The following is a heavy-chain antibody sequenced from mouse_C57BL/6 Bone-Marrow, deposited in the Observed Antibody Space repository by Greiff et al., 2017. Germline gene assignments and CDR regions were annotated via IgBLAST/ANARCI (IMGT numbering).Heavy chain of an antibody. CDR3: ARGYYGSSSYFDY. D-gene: IGHD1-1*01. CDR2: INPNNGGT. V-gene: IGHV1-18*01. Sequence: VQLQQSGPELVKPGASVKIPCKASGYTFTDYNMDWVKQSHGKSLEWIGDINPNNGGTSYNQKFKGKATLTVDKASSTAYRELRSLTSEDTAGYDCARGYYGSSSYFDYWGQGTTRTVSS. CDR1: GYTFTDYN. J-gene: IGHJ2*01.